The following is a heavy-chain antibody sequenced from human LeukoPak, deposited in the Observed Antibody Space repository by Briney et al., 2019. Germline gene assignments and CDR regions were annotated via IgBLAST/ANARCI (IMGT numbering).Heavy chain of an antibody. D-gene: IGHD6-19*01. V-gene: IGHV1-24*01. CDR2: FDPEDGET. J-gene: IGHJ4*02. CDR1: GYTFTGYY. Sequence: ASVKVSCKASGYTFTGYYMHWVRQAPGKGLEWMGGFDPEDGETIYAQKFQGRVTMTEDTSTDTAYMELSSLRSEDTAVYYCATGTRQWLVKFDYWGQGTLVTVSS. CDR3: ATGTRQWLVKFDY.